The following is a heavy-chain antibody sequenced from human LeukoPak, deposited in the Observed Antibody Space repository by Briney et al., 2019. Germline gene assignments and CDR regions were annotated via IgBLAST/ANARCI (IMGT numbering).Heavy chain of an antibody. J-gene: IGHJ4*02. D-gene: IGHD1-1*01. CDR3: ARDGGLWYNWNDDGVYFDY. CDR1: GGTFSSYA. CDR2: IIPILGIA. V-gene: IGHV1-69*04. Sequence: ASVKVSCKASGGTFSSYAISWVRQAPGQGLEWMGRIIPILGIANYAQKFQGRVTITADKSTSTAYMELSSLRSEDTAVYYCARDGGLWYNWNDDGVYFDYWGQGTLVTVSS.